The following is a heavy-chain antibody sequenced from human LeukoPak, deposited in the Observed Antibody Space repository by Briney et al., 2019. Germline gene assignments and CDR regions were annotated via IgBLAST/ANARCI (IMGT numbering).Heavy chain of an antibody. CDR2: FDPEDGET. CDR3: ASGRYSSSWYGTGVGSIYYYYYMDV. J-gene: IGHJ6*03. V-gene: IGHV1-24*01. CDR1: GYTLTELS. D-gene: IGHD6-13*01. Sequence: ASVKVSCKASGYTLTELSMHWVRQAPGKGLEWMGGFDPEDGETIYAQKFQGRVTITADKSTSTAYMELSSLRSEDTAVYYCASGRYSSSWYGTGVGSIYYYYYMDVWGKGTTVTVSS.